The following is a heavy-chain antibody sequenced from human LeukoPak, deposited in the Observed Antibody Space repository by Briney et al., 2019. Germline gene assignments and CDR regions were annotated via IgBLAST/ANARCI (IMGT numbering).Heavy chain of an antibody. CDR3: AKEGPGSSGWYDAFDI. Sequence: SGGSLRLSCAASGFTFSSYAMSWVRQAPGKGLEWVSAISGSGGSTYYADSVKGRFTISRDNSKNTLYLQMNSLRAEDTAVYYCAKEGPGSSGWYDAFDIWGQGTMVTVSS. CDR2: ISGSGGST. J-gene: IGHJ3*02. CDR1: GFTFSSYA. D-gene: IGHD6-19*01. V-gene: IGHV3-23*01.